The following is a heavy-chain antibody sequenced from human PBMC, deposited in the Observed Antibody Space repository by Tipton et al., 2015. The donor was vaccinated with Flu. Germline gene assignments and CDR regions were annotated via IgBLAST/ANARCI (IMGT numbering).Heavy chain of an antibody. Sequence: SLRLSCEGSGFMFSSFWMGWVRQAPGKGLEWVASIKHDGGEEKYVDSVKGRFTISRDNAKNSVFLQMKSLRGEDTAFYHCVRGGGPVAAIDYWGPGTLVTVSS. CDR1: GFMFSSFW. J-gene: IGHJ4*02. CDR2: IKHDGGEE. D-gene: IGHD2-2*02. V-gene: IGHV3-7*03. CDR3: VRGGGPVAAIDY.